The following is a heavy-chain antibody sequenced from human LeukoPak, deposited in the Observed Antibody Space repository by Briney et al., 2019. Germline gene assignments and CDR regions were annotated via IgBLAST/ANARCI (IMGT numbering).Heavy chain of an antibody. J-gene: IGHJ5*02. CDR3: ARDSAMVRGGQVNWFDP. Sequence: GASVKVSCKASGYTFTSYAMNWVRQAPGQGLEWMGWINTNTGNPTYAQGFTGRFVFSLDTSVSTAYLQISSLKAEDAAVYYCARDSAMVRGGQVNWFDPWGQGTLVTVSS. CDR1: GYTFTSYA. CDR2: INTNTGNP. V-gene: IGHV7-4-1*02. D-gene: IGHD3-10*01.